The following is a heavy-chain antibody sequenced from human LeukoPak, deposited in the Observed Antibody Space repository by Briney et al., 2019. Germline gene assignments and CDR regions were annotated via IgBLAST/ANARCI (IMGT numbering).Heavy chain of an antibody. D-gene: IGHD3-10*01. J-gene: IGHJ6*02. CDR1: GFTFSTYA. CDR3: ARDLLWFGELFGLGNELGYYYYGMDV. V-gene: IGHV3-23*01. Sequence: GGSLRLSCAASGFTFSTYAMSWVRQAAGKGLEWVSLISGSGGGTYYADSVKGRFTISRDNAKNSLYLQMNSLRAEDTAVYYCARDLLWFGELFGLGNELGYYYYGMDVWGQGTTVTVSS. CDR2: ISGSGGGT.